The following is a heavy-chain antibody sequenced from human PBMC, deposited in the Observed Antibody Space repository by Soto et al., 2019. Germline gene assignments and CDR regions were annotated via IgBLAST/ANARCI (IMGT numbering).Heavy chain of an antibody. CDR3: AKGGPGYDPFDD. V-gene: IGHV3-23*01. D-gene: IGHD5-12*01. Sequence: GGSLRLSCAASGFTFSEYAMTWVRQAPGKGLEWVSVIGGAGSNIYYADSVEGRFTVSRDDSKNTLYLKMNSLRVEDTAVYYCAKGGPGYDPFDDRGQGTLVTVSS. J-gene: IGHJ4*02. CDR1: GFTFSEYA. CDR2: IGGAGSNI.